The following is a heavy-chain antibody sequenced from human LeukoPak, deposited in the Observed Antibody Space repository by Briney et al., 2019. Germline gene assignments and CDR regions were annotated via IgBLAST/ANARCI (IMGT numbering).Heavy chain of an antibody. D-gene: IGHD4-11*01. J-gene: IGHJ4*02. CDR2: IYHSGST. Sequence: PSETLSLTCTVSGYSISSDYYWGWVRQPPGKVLEWIGSIYHSGSTYYNPSLKSRVTISVDTSKNQFSLKLTSVTAADTAVYYCARATVTNFFDYWGQGTLVTVSS. V-gene: IGHV4-38-2*02. CDR1: GYSISSDYY. CDR3: ARATVTNFFDY.